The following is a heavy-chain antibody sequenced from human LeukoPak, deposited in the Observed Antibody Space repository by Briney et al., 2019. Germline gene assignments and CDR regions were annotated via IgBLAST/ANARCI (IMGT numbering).Heavy chain of an antibody. CDR3: ARSMVRGVILNY. D-gene: IGHD3-10*01. J-gene: IGHJ4*02. CDR2: IIPIFGTA. Sequence: ASVKVSCKASGYTFTSYGISWMRQAPGQGLEWMGGIIPIFGTANYAQKFQGRVTITADESTSTAYMELSSLRSEDTAVYYCARSMVRGVILNYWGQGTLVTVSS. CDR1: GYTFTSYG. V-gene: IGHV1-69*13.